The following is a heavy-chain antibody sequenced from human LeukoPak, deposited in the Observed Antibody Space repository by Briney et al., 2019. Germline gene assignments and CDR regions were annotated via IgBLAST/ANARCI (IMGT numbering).Heavy chain of an antibody. CDR3: ARSSTQWELRRWFDP. D-gene: IGHD1-26*01. CDR1: CYTFTSYG. Sequence: GASVKVSCKASCYTFTSYGISWVRQAPGQGLEWMGWISAYNGNTNYAQKLQGRVTMTTDTSTSTAYMELRSLRSDDTAVYYCARSSTQWELRRWFDPWGQGTLVTVSS. CDR2: ISAYNGNT. J-gene: IGHJ5*02. V-gene: IGHV1-18*01.